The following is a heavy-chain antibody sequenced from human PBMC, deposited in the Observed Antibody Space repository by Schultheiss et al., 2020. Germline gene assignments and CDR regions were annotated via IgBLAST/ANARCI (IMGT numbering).Heavy chain of an antibody. CDR3: ARGDYGNPYYYGMDV. J-gene: IGHJ6*02. CDR1: GGSISSYY. V-gene: IGHV3-64*01. CDR2: ISSNGGST. Sequence: ATLSLTCTVSGGSISSYYWSWIRQPPGKGLEYVSGISSNGGSTYYANSVKGRFTISRDNSKNTLYLQMGSLRVEDMAVYYCARGDYGNPYYYGMDVWGQGTTVTVAS. D-gene: IGHD4-11*01.